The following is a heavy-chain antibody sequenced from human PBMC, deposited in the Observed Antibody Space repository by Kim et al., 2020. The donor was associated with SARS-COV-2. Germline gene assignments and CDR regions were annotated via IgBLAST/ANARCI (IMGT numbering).Heavy chain of an antibody. CDR2: WYN. CDR3: ARGGSYVDY. J-gene: IGHJ4*02. V-gene: IGHV6-1*01. D-gene: IGHD1-26*01. Sequence: WYNDYAVSVKSRITINPDTSKNQFSLQLNSVTPEDTAVYYCARGGSYVDYWGQGTLVTVSS.